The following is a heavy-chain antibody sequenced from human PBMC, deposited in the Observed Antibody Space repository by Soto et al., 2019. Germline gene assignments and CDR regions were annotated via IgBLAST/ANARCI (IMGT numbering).Heavy chain of an antibody. D-gene: IGHD1-26*01. V-gene: IGHV3-64*01. CDR3: ARKGMSTPGWVVAY. J-gene: IGHJ4*02. CDR1: GFTFGSSP. CDR2: ISTNGDRT. Sequence: EVQLVESGGGLVQPGGSLRLSCAASGFTFGSSPMHWVRQAPGKGLEYVSAISTNGDRTFYANSAKGRFPISRENSKNTPYLQMGRLGADDPGFYYCARKGMSTPGWVVAYWGQGTLVTASS.